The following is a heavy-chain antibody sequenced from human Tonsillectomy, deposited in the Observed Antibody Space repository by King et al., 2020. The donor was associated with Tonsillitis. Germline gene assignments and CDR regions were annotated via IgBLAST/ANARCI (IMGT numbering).Heavy chain of an antibody. Sequence: VQLVESGGGVVQPGRSLRLSCAASGFAFSSYGMHWVRQAPGKGLEWVAVIWYDGSNKYHGDSVKGRFTISRDNSKNTLSLQMDSLRTKDTAVYYCARDLRRYCSSSSCYTVLGYWGQGTLVTVSS. CDR2: IWYDGSNK. CDR1: GFAFSSYG. V-gene: IGHV3-33*01. J-gene: IGHJ4*02. CDR3: ARDLRRYCSSSSCYTVLGY. D-gene: IGHD2-2*02.